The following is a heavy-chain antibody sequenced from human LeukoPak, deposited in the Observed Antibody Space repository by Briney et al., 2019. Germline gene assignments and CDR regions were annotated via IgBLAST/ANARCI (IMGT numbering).Heavy chain of an antibody. CDR3: ARDRGSGSYFDY. CDR2: ISAYNGNT. V-gene: IGHV1-18*01. J-gene: IGHJ4*02. CDR1: GYTFTSYG. D-gene: IGHD1-26*01. Sequence: ASVKVPCKASGYTFTSYGISWVRQAPGQGLEWMGWISAYNGNTNYAQKLQGRVTMTTDTSTSTAYMGLRSLRSDDTAVYYCARDRGSGSYFDYWGQGTLVTVSS.